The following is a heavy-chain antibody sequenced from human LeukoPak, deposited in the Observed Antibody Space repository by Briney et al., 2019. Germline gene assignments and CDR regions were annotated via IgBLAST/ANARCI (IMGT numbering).Heavy chain of an antibody. CDR2: IIPILGIA. J-gene: IGHJ4*02. CDR1: GYTFTDHH. CDR3: ASPKYGDFYFDY. V-gene: IGHV1-69*02. D-gene: IGHD2-21*02. Sequence: EASVKVSCKASGYTFTDHHMHWVRQAPGQGLEWMGRIIPILGIANYAQKFQGRVTITADKSTSTAYMELSSLRSEDTAVYYCASPKYGDFYFDYWGQGTLVTVAS.